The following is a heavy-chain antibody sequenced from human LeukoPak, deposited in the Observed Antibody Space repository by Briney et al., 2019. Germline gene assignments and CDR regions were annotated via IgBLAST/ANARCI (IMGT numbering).Heavy chain of an antibody. CDR1: GFTFSDYG. CDR2: IWYDGSDK. Sequence: PGGSLRLSCAASGFTFSDYGMHWVRQTPGKGLEWVAVIWYDGSDKYYADSVKGRFTISRDNSKNTLYLQMNGLRAEDTAVYYCAKGPPYYDILTGPFDYWGQGTLVTVSS. V-gene: IGHV3-33*06. J-gene: IGHJ4*02. D-gene: IGHD3-9*01. CDR3: AKGPPYYDILTGPFDY.